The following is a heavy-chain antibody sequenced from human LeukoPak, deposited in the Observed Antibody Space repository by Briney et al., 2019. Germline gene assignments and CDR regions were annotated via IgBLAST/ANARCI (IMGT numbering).Heavy chain of an antibody. D-gene: IGHD3-10*01. J-gene: IGHJ3*02. CDR3: ARHDNGGMVRGLIPADGLDI. CDR1: GYSFTSYW. V-gene: IGHV5-51*01. CDR2: IYPGDSDT. Sequence: RGESLKISCKGSGYSFTSYWIGWVRQMPGKGLEWMGIIYPGDSDTRYSPSFQGQVSISADKSISTAYLQWSSLKASDTAMYYCARHDNGGMVRGLIPADGLDIWGQGTMVTVSS.